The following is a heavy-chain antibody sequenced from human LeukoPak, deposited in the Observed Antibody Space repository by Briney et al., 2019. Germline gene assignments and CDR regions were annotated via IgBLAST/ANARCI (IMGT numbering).Heavy chain of an antibody. D-gene: IGHD6-13*01. CDR1: GFTFSSYS. Sequence: GGSLRLSCAASGFTFSSYSMNWVRQAPGKGLEWVSSISSSSGYIYYADSVKGRFTISRDNAKNSLFLQMNSLRAEDTAVYYCEKDSGSSWQKYYFDYWGQGTLVTVSS. CDR2: ISSSSGYI. CDR3: EKDSGSSWQKYYFDY. J-gene: IGHJ4*02. V-gene: IGHV3-21*01.